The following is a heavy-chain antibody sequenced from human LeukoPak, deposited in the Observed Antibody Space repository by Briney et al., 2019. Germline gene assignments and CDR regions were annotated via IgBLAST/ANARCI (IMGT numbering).Heavy chain of an antibody. V-gene: IGHV1-2*02. Sequence: ASVKVSCKASGYTFTAYYMNWVRQAPGQGLEWMGWINPNSGGTNYAQNSQGRVTMTRDTSISTVYMELNSLRSDDTAVYYCARRLTGVDYWGQGTQVTVSS. CDR1: GYTFTAYY. CDR3: ARRLTGVDY. J-gene: IGHJ4*02. D-gene: IGHD7-27*01. CDR2: INPNSGGT.